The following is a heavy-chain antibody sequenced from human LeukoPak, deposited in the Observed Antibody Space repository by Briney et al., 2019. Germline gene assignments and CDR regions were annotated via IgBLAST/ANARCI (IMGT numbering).Heavy chain of an antibody. CDR1: GFTFSNAW. V-gene: IGHV3-15*01. CDR3: ISGGGTADY. CDR2: TKIKTDDGTP. D-gene: IGHD1-1*01. Sequence: GGSLRLSCAASGFTFSNAWMNWMGWVRQAPGKGLEGVGLTKIKTDDGTPDYAALVKGRFTISRDDSKNTVYLEMNSLETEDTAVYYCISGGGTADYWGQGTLVSVSS. J-gene: IGHJ4*02.